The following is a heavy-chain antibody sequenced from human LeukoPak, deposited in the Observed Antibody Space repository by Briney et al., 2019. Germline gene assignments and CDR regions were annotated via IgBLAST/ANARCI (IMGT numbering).Heavy chain of an antibody. J-gene: IGHJ4*02. Sequence: GSSVKVSCKASGGTFRNHAISWVRQAPGQGLEWMGRIIPIFGTANYAQKFQGRVTITTDESTSTAYMELSSLRSEDTAVYYCARDWSSGWYRYWGQGTLVTVSS. CDR2: IIPIFGTA. CDR1: GGTFRNHA. V-gene: IGHV1-69*05. D-gene: IGHD6-19*01. CDR3: ARDWSSGWYRY.